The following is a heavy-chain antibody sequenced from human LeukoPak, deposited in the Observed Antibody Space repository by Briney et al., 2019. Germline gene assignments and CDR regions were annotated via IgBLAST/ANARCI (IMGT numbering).Heavy chain of an antibody. CDR3: ARVRNCSSTRCYTDAFDI. Sequence: GGSLTLSCAASGFTFSSFSMNWVRHAPGKGLEWVSSISSSSRYIYYTVSGKGRFTISIHKTKNSLYLKMNSVRAEDTAVYYCARVRNCSSTRCYTDAFDIWGQGTLVTVSS. CDR1: GFTFSSFS. CDR2: ISSSSRYI. V-gene: IGHV3-21*01. J-gene: IGHJ3*02. D-gene: IGHD2-2*02.